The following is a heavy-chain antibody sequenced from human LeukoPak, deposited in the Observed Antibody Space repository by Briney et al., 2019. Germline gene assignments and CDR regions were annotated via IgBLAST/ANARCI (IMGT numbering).Heavy chain of an antibody. CDR2: ISGSGGST. D-gene: IGHD6-13*01. J-gene: IGHJ6*02. CDR1: GFTFSNYA. Sequence: GGSLRLSCVASGFTFSNYAMNWVRRAPGRGLEWVSAISGSGGSTYYADSVKGRFTISRDNSKNTLYLQMNSLRAEDTAVYYCAKRGRWVAAAGTFYYHYYGMDVWGQGTTVTVSS. CDR3: AKRGRWVAAAGTFYYHYYGMDV. V-gene: IGHV3-23*01.